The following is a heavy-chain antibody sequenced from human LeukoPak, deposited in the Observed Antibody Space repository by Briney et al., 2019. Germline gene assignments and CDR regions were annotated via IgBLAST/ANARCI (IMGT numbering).Heavy chain of an antibody. Sequence: SETLSLTCSVYGGSLSSYYWHWFRQPPGKGPEWIGEINYSGSTKYKPSLKSRVTISVDTSKNQFSLKLSSVTAADTAVYYCAQWGNNMDVWGKGTTVIVSS. CDR3: AQWGNNMDV. J-gene: IGHJ6*03. CDR2: INYSGST. V-gene: IGHV4-34*01. D-gene: IGHD3-16*01. CDR1: GGSLSSYY.